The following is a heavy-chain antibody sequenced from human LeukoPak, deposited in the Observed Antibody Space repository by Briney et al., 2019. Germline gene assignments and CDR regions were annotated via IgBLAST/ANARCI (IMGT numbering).Heavy chain of an antibody. CDR3: ARASTTVTTFEL. CDR1: GFIVSGNY. V-gene: IGHV3-53*01. D-gene: IGHD4-17*01. J-gene: IGHJ4*02. CDR2: IYNDGTT. Sequence: GGSLRLSCAVSGFIVSGNYMSWVRQAPGKGLEWVSVIYNDGTTYYADSVKGRFTISSDNSENTVYLHMNSLRAEDTAVYYCARASTTVTTFELWGQGTLVTVSS.